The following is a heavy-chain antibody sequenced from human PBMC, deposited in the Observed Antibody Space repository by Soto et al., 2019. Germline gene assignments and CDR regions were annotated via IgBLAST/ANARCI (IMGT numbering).Heavy chain of an antibody. D-gene: IGHD3-16*01. J-gene: IGHJ6*02. CDR1: GGTFSSYT. V-gene: IGHV1-69*02. CDR2: IIPILGIA. CDR3: ARAGGRGPAHYNYYYGMDV. Sequence: QVQLVQSGAEVKKPGSSVKVSCKASGGTFSSYTISWVRQAPGQGLEWMGRIIPILGIANYAQKFQGRVTITADKSTSTAYMELSSLRSEDTAVYYCARAGGRGPAHYNYYYGMDVWGQGTTVTVSS.